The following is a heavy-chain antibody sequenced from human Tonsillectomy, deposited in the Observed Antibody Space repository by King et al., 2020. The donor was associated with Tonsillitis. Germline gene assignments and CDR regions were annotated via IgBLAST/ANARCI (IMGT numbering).Heavy chain of an antibody. CDR2: IDPHDSYT. Sequence: QLVQSGAEAKKPGESLRISCQASGYVFSTEWISWVRQVPGKGLEWLGRIDPHDSYTNYSPSFRGHLTISADKSISTAYLQWGSLKASDTAMYYWARIWGWTPGAFGIWGQGTMVTVS. J-gene: IGHJ3*02. V-gene: IGHV5-10-1*03. CDR3: ARIWGWTPGAFGI. CDR1: GYVFSTEW. D-gene: IGHD3-16*01.